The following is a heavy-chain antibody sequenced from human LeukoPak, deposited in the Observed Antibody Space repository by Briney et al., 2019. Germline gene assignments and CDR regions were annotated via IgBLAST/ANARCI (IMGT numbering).Heavy chain of an antibody. CDR3: TKVRTHYDILTGPAFDH. J-gene: IGHJ4*02. CDR2: IYGGGDT. D-gene: IGHD3-9*01. Sequence: GGSLRLSCAASGFTVTDNYMNWVRQSSGKGLEWVSVIYGGGDTNYVDSVKGRFTISRDNAKNTMYLQMNSLRAEDTAAYYCTKVRTHYDILTGPAFDHWGLGTLVTVSS. CDR1: GFTVTDNY. V-gene: IGHV3-53*05.